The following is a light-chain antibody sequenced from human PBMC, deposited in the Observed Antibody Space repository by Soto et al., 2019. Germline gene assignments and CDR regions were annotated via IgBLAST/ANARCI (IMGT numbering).Light chain of an antibody. CDR3: SSYTSSSSPYV. V-gene: IGLV1-47*01. CDR1: SSNIGSNY. J-gene: IGLJ1*01. Sequence: QSVLTQPPSASGTPGQRVTISCSGSSSNIGSNYVYWYQQLPGTAPKLLIYRNSKRPSGVSDRFSGSKSGNTASLTISGLQAEDEADYYCSSYTSSSSPYVFGTGTKVTVL. CDR2: RNS.